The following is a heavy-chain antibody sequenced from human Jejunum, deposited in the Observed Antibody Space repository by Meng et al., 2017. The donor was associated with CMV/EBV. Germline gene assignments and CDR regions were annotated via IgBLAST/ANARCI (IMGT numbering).Heavy chain of an antibody. CDR1: ANNFSAYY. CDR2: INPNSGVT. CDR3: ARGTTVIPNFDF. D-gene: IGHD4-11*01. Sequence: QVPLVESGAEVKEAGASRKVSCKASANNFSAYYIHWVRQDPGQGLEWIGWINPNSGVTTYAQNFQGRVTLTRDTSISTAYMELSRLRSDDTALYYCARGTTVIPNFDFWGQGTLVTVSS. J-gene: IGHJ4*02. V-gene: IGHV1-2*02.